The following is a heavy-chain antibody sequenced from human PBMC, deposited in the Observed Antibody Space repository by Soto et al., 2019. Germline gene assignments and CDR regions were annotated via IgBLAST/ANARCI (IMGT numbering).Heavy chain of an antibody. V-gene: IGHV2-5*02. D-gene: IGHD2-21*02. CDR1: GFSLSTSGVG. CDR2: IYWDDDK. J-gene: IGHJ6*02. Sequence: SGPTLVNPTQTLTLTCTFSGFSLSTSGVGVGWIRQPPGKALEWLALIYWDDDKRYSPSLRSRLTITKDTSKNQVVLTMTNMDPVYTATYYCIQSRCGRDCLQSYASYYYYGMDVWGQGTTVTVAS. CDR3: IQSRCGRDCLQSYASYYYYGMDV.